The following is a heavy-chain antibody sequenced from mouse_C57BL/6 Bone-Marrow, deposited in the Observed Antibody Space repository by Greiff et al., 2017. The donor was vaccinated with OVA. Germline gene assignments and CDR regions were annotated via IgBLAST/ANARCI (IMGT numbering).Heavy chain of an antibody. CDR1: GFSLTSYG. J-gene: IGHJ4*01. Sequence: QVQLKESGPGLVQPSQSLSITCTVSGFSLTSYGVHWVRQSPGKGLEWLGVIWSGGSTDYNAAFISRLSISKDNSKSQVVFKMNSLQADDTAIYYCARKVRQLRLRYNYAMDYWGQGTSVTVSS. D-gene: IGHD3-2*02. CDR3: ARKVRQLRLRYNYAMDY. CDR2: IWSGGST. V-gene: IGHV2-2*01.